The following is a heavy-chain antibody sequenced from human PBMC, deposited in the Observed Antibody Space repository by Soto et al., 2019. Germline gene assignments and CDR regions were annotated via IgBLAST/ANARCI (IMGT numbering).Heavy chain of an antibody. Sequence: QVHLQESGPGQVKPSETLSLICTVSGGSANSDSYYWSWIRQPPGRGLEWIGYIYYTGSTNYNPSLKSRVTISVDTSRNQFSLKLSSVTAADTAVYYCAREFSNSPEAFDSWGQGSLVTVSS. D-gene: IGHD6-6*01. V-gene: IGHV4-61*01. CDR3: AREFSNSPEAFDS. J-gene: IGHJ4*02. CDR1: GGSANSDSYY. CDR2: IYYTGST.